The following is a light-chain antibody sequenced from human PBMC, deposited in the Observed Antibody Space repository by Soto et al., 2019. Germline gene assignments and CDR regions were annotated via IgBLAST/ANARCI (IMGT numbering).Light chain of an antibody. Sequence: EIVMTQSPATLSVSPGERATLSCRASQSVSSRLAWYQQKPGQAPRLLIYGASTRATGIPARFRGSGSGTEFTLTISSLQSEDFAVYYCQQYNNWSLFGPGTNVDIK. CDR1: QSVSSR. CDR3: QQYNNWSL. CDR2: GAS. V-gene: IGKV3-15*01. J-gene: IGKJ3*01.